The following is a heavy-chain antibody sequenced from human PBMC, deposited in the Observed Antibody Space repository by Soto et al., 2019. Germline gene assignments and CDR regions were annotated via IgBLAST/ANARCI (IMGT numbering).Heavy chain of an antibody. CDR1: VFTFSDHF. Sequence: RLSCAASVFTFSDHFMEWVRQAPGKGLEWVGRIRNKARSYTTDYAASVRGRFTISRDDSKNSLYLQMNSLKAEDTAVYYCARLLAYCGGDCLSLAFDIWGQGXLVTV. D-gene: IGHD2-21*02. CDR2: IRNKARSYTT. V-gene: IGHV3-72*01. CDR3: ARLLAYCGGDCLSLAFDI. J-gene: IGHJ3*02.